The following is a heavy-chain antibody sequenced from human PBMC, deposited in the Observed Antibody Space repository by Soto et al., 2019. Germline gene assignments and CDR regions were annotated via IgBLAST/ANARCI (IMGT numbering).Heavy chain of an antibody. CDR1: GFSLSDHY. Sequence: GGSLRLSCAASGFSLSDHYVDWVRQAPGKGLEWVGRTRDKANKYTTRYAASVNGRFTISRDDSKNSVFLQMNGLNTEDTALYFCARGQGVSGRYFYHDFWGQGTLVTVSS. D-gene: IGHD6-19*01. CDR2: TRDKANKYTT. V-gene: IGHV3-72*01. J-gene: IGHJ4*02. CDR3: ARGQGVSGRYFYHDF.